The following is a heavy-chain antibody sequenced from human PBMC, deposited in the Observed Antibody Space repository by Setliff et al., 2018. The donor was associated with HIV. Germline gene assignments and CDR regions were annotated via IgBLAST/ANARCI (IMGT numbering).Heavy chain of an antibody. CDR2: IYSDDST. D-gene: IGHD2-8*01. V-gene: IGHV3-66*01. Sequence: GGSLRLSCAASGFSVSYKYMSWVRQAPGKGLEGASVIYSDDSTYYADSVRGRFTISRDNARNSLVLQMNSLRADDTAVYYCARVRPLGYCSTGACPPDYWGQGTLVTVSS. CDR3: ARVRPLGYCSTGACPPDY. CDR1: GFSVSYKY. J-gene: IGHJ4*02.